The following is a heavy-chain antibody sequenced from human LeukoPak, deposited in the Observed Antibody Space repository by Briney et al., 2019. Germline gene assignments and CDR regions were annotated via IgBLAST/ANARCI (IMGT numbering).Heavy chain of an antibody. CDR3: ARAPLGSTGSYYYMDV. CDR2: IYYSGST. J-gene: IGHJ6*03. V-gene: IGHV4-59*11. D-gene: IGHD2-2*01. Sequence: SDTLSLTCTVSGGSISSHYWSWIRQPPGKGLEWIGYIYYSGSTNYNPSLKSRVTISVDTSKNQFSLKLSSVTAADTAVYYCARAPLGSTGSYYYMDVWGKGTTVTVSS. CDR1: GGSISSHY.